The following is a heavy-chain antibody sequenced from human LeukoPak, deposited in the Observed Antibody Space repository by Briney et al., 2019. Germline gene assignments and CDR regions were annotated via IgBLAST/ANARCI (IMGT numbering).Heavy chain of an antibody. V-gene: IGHV4-59*01. CDR3: ARDSRGGGPDFDY. CDR2: IFYSGTPT. Sequence: SETLSLTCTVSGDSISSSWWAWIRQPPGKGLEWIGYIFYSGTPTSYNPSLRSRVTISIDTSRNQFSLKLSSVTAADTAVYYCARDSRGGGPDFDYWGPGTLTTVSS. CDR1: GDSISSSW. J-gene: IGHJ4*02. D-gene: IGHD3-16*01.